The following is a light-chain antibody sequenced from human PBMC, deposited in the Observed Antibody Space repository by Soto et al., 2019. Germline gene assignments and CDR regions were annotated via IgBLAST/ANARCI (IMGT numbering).Light chain of an antibody. CDR1: QSVSSY. Sequence: EIVLTQSPATLSFSPGERATLSCRASQSVSSYLAWYQQKPGQAPRLLIYGASIRATDIPGRFGGHGSGTDFILSINRLEPEDSAVYYCQQYGSLTWTFGPGTKVDIK. J-gene: IGKJ1*01. CDR3: QQYGSLTWT. CDR2: GAS. V-gene: IGKV3-20*01.